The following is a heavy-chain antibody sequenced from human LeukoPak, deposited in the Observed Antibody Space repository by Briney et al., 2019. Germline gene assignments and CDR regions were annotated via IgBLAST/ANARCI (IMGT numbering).Heavy chain of an antibody. D-gene: IGHD3-10*01. Sequence: SETLSLTCAVYGGSFSGYYWSWIRQPPGKGLEWIGEINHSGSTNYNPSLKSRVTISVDTSKNQFSLKLSSVTAADTAVYYCARDPRAMVRGGFDYWGQGTLVTVSS. J-gene: IGHJ4*02. CDR2: INHSGST. CDR1: GGSFSGYY. V-gene: IGHV4-34*01. CDR3: ARDPRAMVRGGFDY.